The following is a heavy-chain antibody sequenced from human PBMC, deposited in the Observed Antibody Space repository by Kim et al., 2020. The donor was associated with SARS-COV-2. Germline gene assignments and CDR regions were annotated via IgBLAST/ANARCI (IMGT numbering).Heavy chain of an antibody. Sequence: GGSTYYADSVKGRFTTSRDNSKNTLYLQMNSLRAEDTAVYYCAGLSGFDYWGQGTLVTVSS. CDR3: AGLSGFDY. J-gene: IGHJ4*02. D-gene: IGHD3-16*02. V-gene: IGHV3-66*01. CDR2: GGST.